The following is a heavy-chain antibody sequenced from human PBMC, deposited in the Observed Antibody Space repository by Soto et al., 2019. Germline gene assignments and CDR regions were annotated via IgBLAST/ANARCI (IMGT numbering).Heavy chain of an antibody. CDR3: AVSMTTVTYYFDY. J-gene: IGHJ4*02. CDR1: GYTFTSYA. D-gene: IGHD4-17*01. V-gene: IGHV1-3*01. Sequence: GASVKVSCKASGYTFTSYAMHWVRQAPGQRLEWMGWINAGNGNTKYSQKFQGRVTITRDTSASTAYMELSSLRSEDTAVYYCAVSMTTVTYYFDYWGQGTLVTVSS. CDR2: INAGNGNT.